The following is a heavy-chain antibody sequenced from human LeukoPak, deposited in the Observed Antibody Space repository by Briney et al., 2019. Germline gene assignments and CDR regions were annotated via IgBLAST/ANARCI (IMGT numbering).Heavy chain of an antibody. J-gene: IGHJ6*03. CDR3: ARAHDYYYMDV. CDR1: GGSISSYY. Sequence: SETLSLTCTVSGGSISSYYWSWIRQPPGKGLEWIGYIYYSGSTNYNPSLKSRVTISVDTSKNQFSLKLSSVTAADTAVYYCARAHDYYYMDVWGKGTTVTISS. CDR2: IYYSGST. V-gene: IGHV4-59*01.